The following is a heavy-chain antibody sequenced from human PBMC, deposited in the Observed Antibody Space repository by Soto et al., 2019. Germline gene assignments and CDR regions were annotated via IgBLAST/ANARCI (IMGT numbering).Heavy chain of an antibody. Sequence: SVKVSCKASGGTFSSYAISWVRQAPGQGLEWMGGIIPIFGTANYAQKFQGRVTITADKSTSTAYMELSSLRSEDTAVYYCAITLGYSYGQDYYYSGMDVWGQGTTVTVSS. D-gene: IGHD5-18*01. CDR3: AITLGYSYGQDYYYSGMDV. J-gene: IGHJ6*02. CDR1: GGTFSSYA. CDR2: IIPIFGTA. V-gene: IGHV1-69*06.